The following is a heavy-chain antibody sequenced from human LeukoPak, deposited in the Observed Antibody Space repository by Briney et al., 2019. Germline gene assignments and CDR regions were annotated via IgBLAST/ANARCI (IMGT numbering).Heavy chain of an antibody. CDR3: GRGHYYAMDV. Sequence: GGFLRLSCAASGFTFSSYWMHWVRQAPGKGLVWVSHINSDGSSTNYADSVKGRFTISRDNAKNTLYLQMNSLRAEDTAVYYCGRGHYYAMDVWGQGTTVTVSS. V-gene: IGHV3-74*01. CDR2: INSDGSST. J-gene: IGHJ6*02. CDR1: GFTFSSYW.